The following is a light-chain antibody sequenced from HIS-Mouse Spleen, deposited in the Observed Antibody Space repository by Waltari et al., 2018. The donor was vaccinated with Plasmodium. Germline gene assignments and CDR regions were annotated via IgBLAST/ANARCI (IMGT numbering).Light chain of an antibody. J-gene: IGLJ3*02. V-gene: IGLV3-19*01. CDR3: NSRDSSGNHLV. CDR2: GKN. CDR1: SLRSYY. Sequence: SSELTQDPAVSVALGQTVRITCQVDSLRSYYASWYQQKPGQAPVLVIYGKNNRPSGIPDRFSGSSSGNTASVTITGAQAEDEADYYCNSRDSSGNHLVFGGGTKLTVL.